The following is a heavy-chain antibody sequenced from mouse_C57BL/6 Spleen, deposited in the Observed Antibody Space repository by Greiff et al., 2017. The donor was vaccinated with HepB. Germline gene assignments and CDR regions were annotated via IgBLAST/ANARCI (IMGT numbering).Heavy chain of an antibody. CDR3: ARGTTVVAHFDY. CDR2: ISSGSSTI. Sequence: EVKLQESGGGLVKPGGSLKLSCAASGFTFSDYGMHWVRQAPEKGLEWVAYISSGSSTIYYADTVKGRFTISRDNAKNTLFLQMTSLRSEDTAMYYCARGTTVVAHFDYWGQGTTLTVSS. D-gene: IGHD1-1*01. J-gene: IGHJ2*01. V-gene: IGHV5-17*01. CDR1: GFTFSDYG.